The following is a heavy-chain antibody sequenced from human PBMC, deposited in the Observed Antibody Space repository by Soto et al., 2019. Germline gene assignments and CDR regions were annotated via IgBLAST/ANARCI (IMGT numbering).Heavy chain of an antibody. CDR2: IWYDGSNK. D-gene: IGHD5-18*01. CDR3: ARDRGKGYSYGYLPAGYYYYYGMDV. V-gene: IGHV3-33*01. J-gene: IGHJ6*02. Sequence: GGSLRLSCAASGFTFSSYGMHWVRQAPGKGLEWVAVIWYDGSNKYYADSVKGRFTISRDNSKNTLYLQMNSLRAEDTAVYYCARDRGKGYSYGYLPAGYYYYYGMDVWGQGTTVTVSS. CDR1: GFTFSSYG.